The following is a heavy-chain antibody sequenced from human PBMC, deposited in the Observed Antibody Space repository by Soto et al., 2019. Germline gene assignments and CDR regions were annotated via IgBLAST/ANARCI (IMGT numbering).Heavy chain of an antibody. J-gene: IGHJ5*02. D-gene: IGHD2-15*01. CDR3: ARQRYCSGGSCYQNWFDP. V-gene: IGHV5-51*01. Sequence: DSLTISCKGSGYSFTSYWIGLVRQMPGKGLEWMGIIYPGDSDTRYSPSFQGQVTISADKSISTAYLQWSSLKASDTAMYYCARQRYCSGGSCYQNWFDPWGQGTLVTVSS. CDR2: IYPGDSDT. CDR1: GYSFTSYW.